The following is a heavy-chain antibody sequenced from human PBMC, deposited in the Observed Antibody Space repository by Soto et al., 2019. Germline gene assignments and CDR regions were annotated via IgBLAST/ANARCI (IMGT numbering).Heavy chain of an antibody. CDR1: GFSFSSYD. CDR3: AKGVPSPTQHAFDI. CDR2: ISYDGSDK. Sequence: QVHLVESGGGVVQRGRSLRLSCAASGFSFSSYDMHWVRHAPGKGLEWVAMISYDGSDKYFSDSVKGRLTISRDNSKNTVSLEMNSLRTKDTAAFYCAKGVPSPTQHAFDIWGQGTMVTVSS. J-gene: IGHJ3*02. V-gene: IGHV3-30*18.